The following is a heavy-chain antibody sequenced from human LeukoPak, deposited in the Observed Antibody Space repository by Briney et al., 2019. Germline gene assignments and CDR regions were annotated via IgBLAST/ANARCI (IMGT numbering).Heavy chain of an antibody. J-gene: IGHJ3*02. CDR3: ARDIDDSSGYYYLDAFDI. CDR2: IYHSGST. CDR1: GGSISSYY. V-gene: IGHV4-34*01. Sequence: PSETLSLTCTVSGGSISSYYWSWVRQPPGKGLEWIGEIYHSGSTNYNPSLKSRVTISVDTSKNQFSLKLSSVTAADTAVYYCARDIDDSSGYYYLDAFDIWGQGTMVTVSS. D-gene: IGHD3-22*01.